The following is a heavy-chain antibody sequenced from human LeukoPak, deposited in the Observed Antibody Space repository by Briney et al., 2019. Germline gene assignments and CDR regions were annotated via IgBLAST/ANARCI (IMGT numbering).Heavy chain of an antibody. Sequence: GWSLRLSCASSGFIFSSYAMHWVRQAPGKGLEGVAVISYDGSNKYYADSVKGRFTISRDNSKNTLYLQMNSLRDEDTAVYYCAKDQVLIVVVPAAKTYGMDVWGQGTTVTVSS. V-gene: IGHV3-30*04. CDR2: ISYDGSNK. CDR1: GFIFSSYA. J-gene: IGHJ6*02. CDR3: AKDQVLIVVVPAAKTYGMDV. D-gene: IGHD2-2*01.